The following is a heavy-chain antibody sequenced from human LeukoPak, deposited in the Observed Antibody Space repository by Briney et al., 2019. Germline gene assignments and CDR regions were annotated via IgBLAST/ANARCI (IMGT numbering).Heavy chain of an antibody. J-gene: IGHJ4*02. D-gene: IGHD2-2*02. CDR3: AGGRVDIVVVPVAISRSFDS. Sequence: PSGTLSLTCAVYGGSFSGYYWSWIRQPPGKGLEWIGEISYSGSSNYYPSLKSRVTISVNESKNQFSLKLSSVTAADTAVYYCAGGRVDIVVVPVAISRSFDSWGQGTLVTVSS. CDR2: ISYSGSS. CDR1: GGSFSGYY. V-gene: IGHV4-34*01.